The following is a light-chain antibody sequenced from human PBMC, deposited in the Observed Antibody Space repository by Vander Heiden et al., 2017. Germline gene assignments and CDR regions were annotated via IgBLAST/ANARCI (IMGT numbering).Light chain of an antibody. J-gene: IGKJ1*01. CDR3: QQSYGPSRT. V-gene: IGKV1-39*01. CDR2: ASS. Sequence: DIQLTQSPPSLSVSVGDSVTITCRSSRYINNHLNWYQQSPGKVPKLLIYASSSLGGGVPSRFRGSVSGRDFSLTINGLQPEDSATYYCQQSYGPSRTFGQGTKVEIQ. CDR1: RYINNH.